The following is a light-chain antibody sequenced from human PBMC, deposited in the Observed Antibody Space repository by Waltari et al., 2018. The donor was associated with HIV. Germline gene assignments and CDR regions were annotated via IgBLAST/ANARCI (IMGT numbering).Light chain of an antibody. J-gene: IGLJ3*02. CDR3: QAWDSGTVV. Sequence: SYEVTQPPSVSVSPGQTASITCSGDSLGEKYTSWYQQRPGQSPVLVIYQDNYRPSGIPDRFSGSTSGNTATLTISGTQSMDEADYYCQAWDSGTVVFGGGTKLTVL. CDR1: SLGEKY. V-gene: IGLV3-1*01. CDR2: QDN.